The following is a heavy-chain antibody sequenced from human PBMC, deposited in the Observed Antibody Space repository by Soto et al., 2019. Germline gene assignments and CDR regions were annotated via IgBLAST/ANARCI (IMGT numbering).Heavy chain of an antibody. CDR3: ARIRKNCGGDCYALEY. D-gene: IGHD2-21*02. Sequence: GESLKISCRASGYSFTSYWIGWVRQMPGNGLEWMGIIYPGDSDTRYSPSFQGQVTISADKSIRTAYLQCNSLEASDTAMYYCARIRKNCGGDCYALEYLGPGTVVTVSS. V-gene: IGHV5-51*01. CDR2: IYPGDSDT. CDR1: GYSFTSYW. J-gene: IGHJ4*02.